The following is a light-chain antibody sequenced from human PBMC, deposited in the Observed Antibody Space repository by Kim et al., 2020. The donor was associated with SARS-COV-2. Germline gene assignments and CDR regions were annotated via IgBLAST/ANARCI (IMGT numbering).Light chain of an antibody. Sequence: PGGTVTPTCGSSTGTVTSSHYPYWVQQKPGQVPRTLIYDTTNKHSGTPARFSGSLLGDKAALTLSGAQPEDEAEYYCLLFYSGRGVFGGGTQLTVL. CDR2: DTT. CDR3: LLFYSGRGV. V-gene: IGLV7-46*01. CDR1: TGTVTSSHY. J-gene: IGLJ3*02.